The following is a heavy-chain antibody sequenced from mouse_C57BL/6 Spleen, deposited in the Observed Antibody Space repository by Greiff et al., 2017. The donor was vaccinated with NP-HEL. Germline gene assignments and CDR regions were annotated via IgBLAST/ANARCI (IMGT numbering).Heavy chain of an antibody. J-gene: IGHJ1*03. CDR3: ARDTGDWYFDV. CDR1: GFTFSSYA. CDR2: ISDGGSYT. D-gene: IGHD4-1*01. V-gene: IGHV5-4*01. Sequence: EVHLVESGGGLVKPGGSLKLSCAASGFTFSSYAMSWVRQTPEKRLEWVATISDGGSYTYYPDNVKGRFTISRDNAKNNLYLQMSHLKSEDTAMYYCARDTGDWYFDVWGTGTTVTVSS.